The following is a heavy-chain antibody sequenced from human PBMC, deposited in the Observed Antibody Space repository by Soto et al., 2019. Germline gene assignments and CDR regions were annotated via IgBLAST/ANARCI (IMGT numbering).Heavy chain of an antibody. Sequence: LRLSCAASGFTFSSYSMNWVRQAPGKGLEWVSSISSSSSYIYYADSVKGRFTISRDNAKNSLYLQMNSLRAEDTAVYYCARDTGVGATSGMDVWGQGTTVTVSS. CDR2: ISSSSSYI. J-gene: IGHJ6*02. CDR3: ARDTGVGATSGMDV. D-gene: IGHD1-26*01. V-gene: IGHV3-21*01. CDR1: GFTFSSYS.